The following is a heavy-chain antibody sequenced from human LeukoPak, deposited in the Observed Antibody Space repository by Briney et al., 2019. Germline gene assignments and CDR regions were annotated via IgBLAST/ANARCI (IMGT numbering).Heavy chain of an antibody. CDR1: GGSISSSSYY. J-gene: IGHJ5*02. D-gene: IGHD3-22*01. V-gene: IGHV4-39*01. Sequence: SETLSLTCTVSGGSISSSSYYWGWIRQPPGKGLEWIGSIYYSGSTYYNPSLKSRVTISVDTSKNQFSLKLSSVTAADTAVYYCARHNPYYYDSSGYFSWFDPWGQATLVTVSS. CDR2: IYYSGST. CDR3: ARHNPYYYDSSGYFSWFDP.